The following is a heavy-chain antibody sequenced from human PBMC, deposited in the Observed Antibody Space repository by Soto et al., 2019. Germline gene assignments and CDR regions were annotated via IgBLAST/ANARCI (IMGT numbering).Heavy chain of an antibody. CDR2: IGAASDT. CDR1: GFTFSNYD. Sequence: GASVKVSCAASGFTFSNYDMHWVRQAPGEGLEWVSGIGAASDTYYPVSVQGRFTVSRDNAKKSLYLQMNSLRAGDTAVYYCARGVLGPGDYYYGMDVWGQGTTVTVSS. V-gene: IGHV3-13*01. J-gene: IGHJ6*02. CDR3: ARGVLGPGDYYYGMDV. D-gene: IGHD7-27*01.